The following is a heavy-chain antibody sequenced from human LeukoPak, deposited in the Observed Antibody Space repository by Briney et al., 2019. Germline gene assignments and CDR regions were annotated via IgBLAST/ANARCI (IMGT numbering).Heavy chain of an antibody. D-gene: IGHD3-22*01. CDR2: ISSSSSSI. CDR3: ARASKYYYDSSGYPLDY. CDR1: RFTFSSYS. Sequence: GGSLRLSCAASRFTFSSYSMIWISQAPGKGLEWVSSISSSSSSIYYADSVKGRFTISRDNAKNSLYLQMNSLRAEDTAVYYCARASKYYYDSSGYPLDYWGQGTLVTVSS. V-gene: IGHV3-21*01. J-gene: IGHJ4*02.